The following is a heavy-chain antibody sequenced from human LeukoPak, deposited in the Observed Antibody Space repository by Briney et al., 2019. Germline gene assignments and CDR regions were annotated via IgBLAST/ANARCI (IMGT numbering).Heavy chain of an antibody. CDR1: RFISMSCG. D-gene: IGHD3-10*01. V-gene: IGHV3-30*02. CDR2: IRIDGSNE. Sequence: PGGSLRLSCVPSRFISMSCGMHAVCQAPGKGLEWVTFIRIDGSNEYYADSVKGRSTVSRDNSKSTLYLQMNSLRTEDTALYYCGRDIYEKRGVKVTPYFGYWGQGMLVTVSS. J-gene: IGHJ4*02. CDR3: GRDIYEKRGVKVTPYFGY.